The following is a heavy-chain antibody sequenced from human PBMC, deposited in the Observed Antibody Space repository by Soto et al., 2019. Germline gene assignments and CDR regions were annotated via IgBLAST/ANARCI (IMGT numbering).Heavy chain of an antibody. J-gene: IGHJ4*02. CDR1: GLMFGSYW. Sequence: SVGSLRLSCTASGLMFGSYWMTWVRHVPGKGLQWVANIKRDGSEKYYVDFVKGRFTISRDNADNSVFLDMNNLRVDDTATYYCARVRATDYEIDYWGQGALVTVSS. D-gene: IGHD4-17*01. V-gene: IGHV3-7*03. CDR3: ARVRATDYEIDY. CDR2: IKRDGSEK.